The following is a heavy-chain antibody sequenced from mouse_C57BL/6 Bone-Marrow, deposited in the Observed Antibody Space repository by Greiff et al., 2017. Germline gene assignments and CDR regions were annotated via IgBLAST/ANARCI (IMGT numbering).Heavy chain of an antibody. CDR3: TRGGKRVTYFDY. D-gene: IGHD2-2*01. CDR1: GFTFSSYA. CDR2: ISSGGDYI. Sequence: EVKLVESGEGLVKPGGSLKLSCAASGFTFSSYAMSWVRQTPEKRLEWVAYISSGGDYIYYADTVQGRFTISRDNARNTLYLQMMILKSEDTAMYYCTRGGKRVTYFDYWGQGTTLTVSS. J-gene: IGHJ2*01. V-gene: IGHV5-9-1*02.